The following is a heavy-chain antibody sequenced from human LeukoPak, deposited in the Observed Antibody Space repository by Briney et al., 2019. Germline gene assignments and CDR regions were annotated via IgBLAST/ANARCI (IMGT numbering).Heavy chain of an antibody. CDR3: ARVRYCGGDCDSDKKWAFDI. J-gene: IGHJ3*02. V-gene: IGHV1-2*06. CDR2: INPNSGGT. D-gene: IGHD2-21*02. CDR1: GYTFTGYY. Sequence: GASVKVSCKASGYTFTGYYMHWVRQAPGRGLEWMGRINPNSGGTNYAQKFQGRVTMTRDTSISTAYMELSRLRSDDTAVYYCARVRYCGGDCDSDKKWAFDIWGQGTMVTVSS.